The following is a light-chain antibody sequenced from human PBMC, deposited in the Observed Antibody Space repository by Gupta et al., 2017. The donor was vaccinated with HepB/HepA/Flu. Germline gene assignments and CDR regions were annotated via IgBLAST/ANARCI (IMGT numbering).Light chain of an antibody. Sequence: QSALTQPASVSGSPGQSITISCTGTSSDVGAYNYVSWYQQHPGNAPKRMIYDVSDRPSGVSNRFSGSKSGNTASLTISGLQTEDEADYYCSSKRGSTTLVFGGGTKLTVL. V-gene: IGLV2-14*03. CDR3: SSKRGSTTLV. CDR1: SSDVGAYNY. CDR2: DVS. J-gene: IGLJ2*01.